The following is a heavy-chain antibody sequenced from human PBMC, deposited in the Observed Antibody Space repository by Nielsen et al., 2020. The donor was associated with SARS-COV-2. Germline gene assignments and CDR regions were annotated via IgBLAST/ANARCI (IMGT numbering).Heavy chain of an antibody. Sequence: GGSLRLSCAASGFTVSSNYMSWVRQSPVKGLEWVSVIYSGGATHYADSVKGRFTISRDNAKNSLYLQMNSLRAEDTALYYCAKINDDAFDIWGQGTMVTVSS. CDR1: GFTVSSNY. CDR2: IYSGGAT. V-gene: IGHV3-53*05. CDR3: AKINDDAFDI. J-gene: IGHJ3*02.